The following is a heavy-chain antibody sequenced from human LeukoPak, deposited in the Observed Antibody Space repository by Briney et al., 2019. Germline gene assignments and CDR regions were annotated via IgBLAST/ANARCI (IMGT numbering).Heavy chain of an antibody. Sequence: PSETLSLTCTVSGGSISSYYWSWIRRPAGKGLEWIGRIYTSGSTNYNPSLKSRVTMSVDTSKNQFSLKLSSVTAADTAVYYCARGASRGVWGSYRYPDWYFDLWGRGTLVTVSS. CDR2: IYTSGST. CDR3: ARGASRGVWGSYRYPDWYFDL. D-gene: IGHD3-16*02. CDR1: GGSISSYY. V-gene: IGHV4-4*07. J-gene: IGHJ2*01.